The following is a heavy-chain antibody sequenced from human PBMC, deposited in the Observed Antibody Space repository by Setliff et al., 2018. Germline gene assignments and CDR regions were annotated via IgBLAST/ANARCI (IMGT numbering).Heavy chain of an antibody. V-gene: IGHV1-2*02. CDR1: GYTFNGYY. CDR3: ARTGHCGGDCYGFDY. D-gene: IGHD2-21*02. Sequence: ASVKVSCKDSGYTFNGYYMHWVRQAPGQGLEWMGWINPNSGGTNYAQKFQGRVTMTRDTSISTAYMELSRLRSDDTAVYYCARTGHCGGDCYGFDYWGQGTLVTVSS. J-gene: IGHJ4*02. CDR2: INPNSGGT.